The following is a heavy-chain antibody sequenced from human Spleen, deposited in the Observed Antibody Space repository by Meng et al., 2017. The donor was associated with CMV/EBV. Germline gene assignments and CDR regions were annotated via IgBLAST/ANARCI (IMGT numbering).Heavy chain of an antibody. V-gene: IGHV3-74*01. CDR3: ARGATVVNPDY. Sequence: GGPLRLSCAASGFTFSNHWMHWVRQAPGKGLVWVSRTNYDESGTTYADSVRGRFSISRDNAKHTVYLQMNSLRAEDTAVYYCARGATVVNPDYWGQGTLVTVSS. CDR1: GFTFSNHW. CDR2: TNYDESGT. D-gene: IGHD4-23*01. J-gene: IGHJ4*02.